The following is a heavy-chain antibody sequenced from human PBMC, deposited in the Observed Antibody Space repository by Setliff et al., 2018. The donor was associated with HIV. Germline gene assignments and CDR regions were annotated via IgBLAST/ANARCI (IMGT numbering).Heavy chain of an antibody. V-gene: IGHV4-39*01. D-gene: IGHD3-3*01. J-gene: IGHJ3*02. CDR1: GGSFTSRSYY. Sequence: PSETLSLTCTVSGGSFTSRSYYWGWIRQPPGKGLEWIGSIFYSGITYYNPSLKSRVTISVDTSKNQFSLNLTSVTAADTAVYYCARSKTFYDFWGGYYTRGAFKIWGLGTMVTVSS. CDR2: IFYSGIT. CDR3: ARSKTFYDFWGGYYTRGAFKI.